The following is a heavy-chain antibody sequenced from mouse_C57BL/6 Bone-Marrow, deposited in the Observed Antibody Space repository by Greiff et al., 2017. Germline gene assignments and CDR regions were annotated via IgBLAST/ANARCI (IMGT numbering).Heavy chain of an antibody. D-gene: IGHD4-1*01. CDR3: ARLNWVYAMDY. J-gene: IGHJ4*01. Sequence: EVQGVESGGGLVKPGGSLKLSCAASGFTFSDYGMHWVRQAPEKGLEWVAYISSGSSTIYYADTVKGRFTITRDNAKNTLFLQMTSLRSEDTAMYYCARLNWVYAMDYWGQGTSVTVSS. V-gene: IGHV5-17*01. CDR2: ISSGSSTI. CDR1: GFTFSDYG.